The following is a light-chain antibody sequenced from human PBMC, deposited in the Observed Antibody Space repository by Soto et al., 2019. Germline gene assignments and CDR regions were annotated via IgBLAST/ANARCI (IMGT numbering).Light chain of an antibody. Sequence: IVMTQSPATLSVSPGERATLSCRASQSVSSNLAWHQQKPGQAPRLLIYGASTMPTGVPSTFSGSGSGTEFTLTISGLQSEDFAAYYCQQYNNWPPIFGQGTQLEIK. CDR2: GAS. CDR1: QSVSSN. J-gene: IGKJ5*01. CDR3: QQYNNWPPI. V-gene: IGKV3-15*01.